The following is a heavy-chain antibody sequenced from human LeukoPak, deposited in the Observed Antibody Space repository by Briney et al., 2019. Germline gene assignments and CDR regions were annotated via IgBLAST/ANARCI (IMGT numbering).Heavy chain of an antibody. V-gene: IGHV3-21*01. CDR1: GFTFSSYN. J-gene: IGHJ4*02. Sequence: NPGGSLRLSCAGSGFTFSSYNMNWVRQAPGKGLEWVSSISGSSSYMYYADSVKGRFTISRGNAKNSLYLQMNSLRAEDTAVYYCTRDEDFYSSSSDYWGQGTLVTVSS. CDR3: TRDEDFYSSSSDY. D-gene: IGHD6-6*01. CDR2: ISGSSSYM.